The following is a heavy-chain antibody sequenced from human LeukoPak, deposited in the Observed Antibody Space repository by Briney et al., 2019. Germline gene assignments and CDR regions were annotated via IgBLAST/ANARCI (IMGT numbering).Heavy chain of an antibody. CDR1: GYTFTSYG. CDR3: ASTIFGVVTPRWFDP. D-gene: IGHD3-3*01. CDR2: ISAYNGNT. Sequence: GASVKVSCKASGYTFTSYGISWVRQAPGQGLEWMGWISAYNGNTNYAQKLQGRVTMTTDTSTSTAYMELSSLRSEDTAVYYCASTIFGVVTPRWFDPWGQGTLVTVSS. J-gene: IGHJ5*02. V-gene: IGHV1-18*01.